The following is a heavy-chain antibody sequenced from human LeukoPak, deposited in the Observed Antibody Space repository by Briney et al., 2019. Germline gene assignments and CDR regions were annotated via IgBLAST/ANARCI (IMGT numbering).Heavy chain of an antibody. CDR3: AKHGYCSGISCFFDF. J-gene: IGHJ4*02. CDR2: IRGSGDTT. D-gene: IGHD2-2*03. CDR1: GFTFSSYA. Sequence: SGGSLRLSCAASGFTFSSYAMNWVRQAPGKGLEWVSGIRGSGDTTYYADSVKGRRFTISRDNSKNTLYLQMNSLRAEDTALYYCAKHGYCSGISCFFDFWGQGTLVTVSS. V-gene: IGHV3-23*01.